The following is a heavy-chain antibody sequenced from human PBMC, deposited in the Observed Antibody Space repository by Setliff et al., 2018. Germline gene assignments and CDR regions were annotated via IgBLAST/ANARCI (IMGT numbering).Heavy chain of an antibody. CDR3: ARDPNGDYVGAFDP. CDR2: VKSSSEDVAT. D-gene: IGHD4-17*01. V-gene: IGHV3-15*01. J-gene: IGHJ5*02. CDR1: GITFKNAW. Sequence: GGSLRLSCVASGITFKNAWMTWVRQAPGKGLQWVGRVKSSSEDVATDLAGPVKGRFTMSRDDLRNTIYLQMNSLKSEDTAVYYCARDPNGDYVGAFDPWGQGILVTVSS.